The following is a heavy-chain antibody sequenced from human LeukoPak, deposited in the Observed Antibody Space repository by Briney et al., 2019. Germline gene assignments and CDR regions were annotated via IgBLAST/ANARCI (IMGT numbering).Heavy chain of an antibody. D-gene: IGHD3-10*01. CDR2: IYYSGST. Sequence: PSETLSLTCTVSGGSISSSSYYWGWIRQPPGKGLEWIGSIYYSGSTYYNPSLKSRVTISVDTSKNQFSLKLSSVTAADTAVYYCAKDAQTMVRGVIRSESHFDYWGQGTLVTVSS. CDR3: AKDAQTMVRGVIRSESHFDY. V-gene: IGHV4-39*02. J-gene: IGHJ4*02. CDR1: GGSISSSSYY.